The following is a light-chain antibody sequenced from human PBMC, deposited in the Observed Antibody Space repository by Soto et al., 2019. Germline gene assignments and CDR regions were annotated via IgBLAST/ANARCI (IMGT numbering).Light chain of an antibody. V-gene: IGLV2-11*01. CDR1: SSDVGGYNY. Sequence: QSVLTQPRSVSGSPGQSVTISCTGTSSDVGGYNYVSWYQQHPGKAPKLMIYDVSKRPSGVPDRFSGSKSGNTASLTISGLQAEDEADYYCSSYVGATTRVFGTGTKVTVL. CDR3: SSYVGATTRV. J-gene: IGLJ1*01. CDR2: DVS.